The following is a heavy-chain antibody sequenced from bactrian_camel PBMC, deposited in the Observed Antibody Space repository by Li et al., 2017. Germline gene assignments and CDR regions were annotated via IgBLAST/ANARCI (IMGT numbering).Heavy chain of an antibody. CDR1: GLTFDDSD. V-gene: IGHV3S55*01. CDR2: ISTDGST. J-gene: IGHJ6*01. D-gene: IGHD4*01. Sequence: HVQLVESGGGSVQAGGSLRLSCTASGLTFDDSDMGWYRQPPGNECELVSTISTDGSTYYADSVKGRFTISQDHAKNTVYLQMNDLKPEDTAVYFCEADADYSDYVDRRCPDDYGFWGQGTQVTVS. CDR3: EADADYSDYVDRRCPDDYGF.